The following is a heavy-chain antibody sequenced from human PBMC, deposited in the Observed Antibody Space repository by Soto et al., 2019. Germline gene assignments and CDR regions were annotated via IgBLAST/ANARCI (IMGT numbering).Heavy chain of an antibody. Sequence: QVVLLQSGAEVKEPGSSVRVSCQVSGSTFNYFAFSWVRQAPGHGPEWMGGIVVDSNTAEYSQRFQDRVTITADTSTDTLYMELGSLTFEDTAVYYCARAIKRWEVNYYFDFWGQGTLVTVSS. CDR3: ARAIKRWEVNYYFDF. J-gene: IGHJ4*02. CDR1: GSTFNYFA. D-gene: IGHD1-26*01. CDR2: IVVDSNTA. V-gene: IGHV1-69*06.